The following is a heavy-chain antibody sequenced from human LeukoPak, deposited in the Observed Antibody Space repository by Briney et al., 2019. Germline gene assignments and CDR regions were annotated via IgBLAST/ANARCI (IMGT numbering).Heavy chain of an antibody. J-gene: IGHJ6*03. V-gene: IGHV4-39*01. CDR2: IYYSGST. CDR1: GGSISSSSYY. CDR3: ARRPGRLVGWLLYYMDV. Sequence: SETLSLTCTVSGGSISSSSYYWGWIRQPPGKGLEWIGSIYYSGSTYYNPSLKSRVTISVDTSKNQFSLKLSSVTAADTAVYYCARRPGRLVGWLLYYMDVWGKGTTVTVSS. D-gene: IGHD3-22*01.